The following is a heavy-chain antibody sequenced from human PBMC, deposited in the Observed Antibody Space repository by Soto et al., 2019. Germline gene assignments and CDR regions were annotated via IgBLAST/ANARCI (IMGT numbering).Heavy chain of an antibody. CDR3: ARARIYYDGSGSYYNLNWFDP. CDR1: GGSFRGYY. Sequence: SETLSLTCAVYGGSFRGYYWSWIRQPPGKGLEWIGEINHSGSTNYNPSLKSRVTISVDTSKNQFSLKLSSVTAAATAVYYCARARIYYDGSGSYYNLNWFDPWGQGTLVTVSS. V-gene: IGHV4-34*01. CDR2: INHSGST. D-gene: IGHD3-10*01. J-gene: IGHJ5*02.